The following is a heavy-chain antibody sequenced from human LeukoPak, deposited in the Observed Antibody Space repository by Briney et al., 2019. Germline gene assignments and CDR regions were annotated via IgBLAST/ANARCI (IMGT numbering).Heavy chain of an antibody. CDR1: GFTFSHYS. J-gene: IGHJ4*02. CDR3: AISPNPYYFDY. Sequence: GGSLRLSCAASGFTFSHYSMNWVRQAPGKGLEWVSSISSSSSYIYYADSVKGRFTISRDNSKNTLYLQMNSLRAEDTAVYYCAISPNPYYFDYWGQGTLVTVSS. CDR2: ISSSSSYI. V-gene: IGHV3-21*04.